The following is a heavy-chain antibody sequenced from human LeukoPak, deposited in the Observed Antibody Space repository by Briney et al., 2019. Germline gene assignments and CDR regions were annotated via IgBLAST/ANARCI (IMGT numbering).Heavy chain of an antibody. V-gene: IGHV3-21*01. CDR2: ISSSSSYI. D-gene: IGHD3-16*02. CDR1: GFTFSSYS. Sequence: GGSLRLSCAASGFTFSSYSMNWVRQAPGKGLEWVSSISSSSSYIYYADSVRGRITISRDNAKNSLYLQMNSLRAEDTAVYYCARDPGAVNVWGSYRYTHTWYFDLWGRGTLVTVSS. CDR3: ARDPGAVNVWGSYRYTHTWYFDL. J-gene: IGHJ2*01.